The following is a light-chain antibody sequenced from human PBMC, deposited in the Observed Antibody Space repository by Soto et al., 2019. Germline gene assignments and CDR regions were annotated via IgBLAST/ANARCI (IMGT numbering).Light chain of an antibody. CDR3: QQYFTTPSWT. CDR2: WAS. V-gene: IGKV4-1*01. Sequence: DIVMTQSPDSLAVSLGERATINCKSSQSALFNSNNKNYIAWYQQKPGQPPKLLIYWASTRESVVPDRFSGSESGTDYTLTITSLQAEDVAVYYCQQYFTTPSWTFGQGTMVEMK. CDR1: QSALFNSNNKNY. J-gene: IGKJ1*01.